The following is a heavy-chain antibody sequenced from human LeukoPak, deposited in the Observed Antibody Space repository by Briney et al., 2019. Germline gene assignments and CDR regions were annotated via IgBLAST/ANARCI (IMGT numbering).Heavy chain of an antibody. J-gene: IGHJ5*02. V-gene: IGHV1-18*01. Sequence: ASVTVSCKASGYTFTIYAFSWVRQAPGQGLEWMGWISTYNDDSIYAQNFQGRFTMTTDTSTSTAYMDLRSLRSDDTAVYYCARFSLGAAAAGFDPWGQGTLVTVSS. CDR2: ISTYNDDS. D-gene: IGHD6-13*01. CDR1: GYTFTIYA. CDR3: ARFSLGAAAAGFDP.